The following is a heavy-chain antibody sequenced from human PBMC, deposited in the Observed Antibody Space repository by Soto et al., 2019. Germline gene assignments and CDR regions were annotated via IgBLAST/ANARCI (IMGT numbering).Heavy chain of an antibody. J-gene: IGHJ6*02. D-gene: IGHD2-2*01. CDR1: GGSFSGYY. Sequence: SETLSLTCVYGGSFSGYYWSWIRQSPGKGLKWIGEFNHSGSTNNYNPSLKSRVTISVDTSKKQISLKLTSVTAADTAVYYCAPDSTSRYYGMDVWGQGTTVTVSS. CDR3: APDSTSRYYGMDV. CDR2: FNHSGST. V-gene: IGHV4-34*01.